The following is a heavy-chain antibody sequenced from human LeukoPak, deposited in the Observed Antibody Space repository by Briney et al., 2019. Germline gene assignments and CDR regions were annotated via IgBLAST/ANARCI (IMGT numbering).Heavy chain of an antibody. CDR2: IYYSGST. CDR3: ARDGKSGTPEFDY. CDR1: GGSISSYY. Sequence: PSETLSLTCTVSGGSISSYYWSWIRQPPGEGLEWIGYIYYSGSTNYHPSLKSRVTTSVDTSKNQFSLNLRSVTAADTAFYYCARDGKSGTPEFDYWGQGILVIVSS. J-gene: IGHJ4*02. V-gene: IGHV4-59*01. D-gene: IGHD1-1*01.